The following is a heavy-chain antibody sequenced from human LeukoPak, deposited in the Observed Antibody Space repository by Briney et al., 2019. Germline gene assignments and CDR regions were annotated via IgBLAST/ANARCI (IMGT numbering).Heavy chain of an antibody. CDR1: SSSSYY. V-gene: IGHV3-7*01. Sequence: SSSSYYWGWIRQSPGKGLEWVANINQDGSDKYYVDSVKGRFTISRDNAMNSMYLEMNSLRAEDTAVYYCVKGGGAFDIWGQGTMVTVSS. CDR2: INQDGSDK. J-gene: IGHJ3*02. CDR3: VKGGGAFDI. D-gene: IGHD3-16*01.